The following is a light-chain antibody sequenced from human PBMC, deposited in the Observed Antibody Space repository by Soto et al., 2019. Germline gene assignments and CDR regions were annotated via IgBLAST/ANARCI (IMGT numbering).Light chain of an antibody. J-gene: IGKJ1*01. CDR3: QQYGSSPQT. CDR2: GAS. V-gene: IGKV3-20*01. CDR1: QSVSSY. Sequence: EIVLTQSPGTLSLSPGERATLSCRASQSVSSYLAWYQQKPGQPPRLLIYGASSRATGIPDRFSGSGSGTDFTLTISRLEPEDFAVYYCQQYGSSPQTFGQGTKVDIK.